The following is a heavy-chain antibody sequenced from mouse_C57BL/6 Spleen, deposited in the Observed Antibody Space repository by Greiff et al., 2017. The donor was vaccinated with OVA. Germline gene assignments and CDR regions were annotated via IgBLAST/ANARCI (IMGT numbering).Heavy chain of an antibody. CDR2: INYDGSCT. Sequence: EVQLVESEGGLVQPGSSMKLSCTASGFTFSNYYMAWVRQVPEKGLEWVANINYDGSCTYYLDTLKGRFIISRDNARNTLYLQMSSMKSEDTATYYCASDRHWYLGAMDYWGQGTSVTVSS. J-gene: IGHJ4*01. CDR3: ASDRHWYLGAMDY. V-gene: IGHV5-16*01. D-gene: IGHD5-1*01. CDR1: GFTFSNYY.